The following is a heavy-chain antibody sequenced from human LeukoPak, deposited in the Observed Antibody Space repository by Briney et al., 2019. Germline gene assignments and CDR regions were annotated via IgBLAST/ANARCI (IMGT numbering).Heavy chain of an antibody. V-gene: IGHV1-69*06. D-gene: IGHD3-10*01. CDR3: ARFYGSGSYIRERNWYYFDY. J-gene: IGHJ4*02. CDR2: IIPIFGTA. CDR1: GYTFTSYA. Sequence: SVKVSCKASGYTFTSYAMNWVRQAPGQGLEWMGGIIPIFGTANYAQKFQGRVTITADKSTSTAYMELSSLRSEDTAVYYCARFYGSGSYIRERNWYYFDYWGQGTLVTVSS.